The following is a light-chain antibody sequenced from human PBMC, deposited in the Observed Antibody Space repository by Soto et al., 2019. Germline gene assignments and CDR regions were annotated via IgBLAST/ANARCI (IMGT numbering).Light chain of an antibody. CDR3: QQFYGGHPRT. CDR2: WAS. CDR1: QSVLYRSDNKNY. J-gene: IGKJ1*01. V-gene: IGKV4-1*01. Sequence: DIVLTQSPDSLAVSLGERATINCKSSQSVLYRSDNKNYLAWYQQKSGQPPKLLIYWASTRESGVPDRFSGSGSGTDFTLTISSLQAEDVAVYYCQQFYGGHPRTFGQGTKVEIK.